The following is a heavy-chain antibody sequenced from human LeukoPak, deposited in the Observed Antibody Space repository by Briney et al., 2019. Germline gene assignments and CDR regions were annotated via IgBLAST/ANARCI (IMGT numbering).Heavy chain of an antibody. J-gene: IGHJ4*02. V-gene: IGHV1-2*02. Sequence: GASVKVSCKASGYSLTGYSMHWVRQAPGQGLEWMGWINPNNGDTGSAQRFQGRVTMTRDTSISTAYMQLSGLISDDTAVYYCARAGGYCGRISCPYYFDYWGQGSLVAVSS. CDR3: ARAGGYCGRISCPYYFDY. CDR2: INPNNGDT. CDR1: GYSLTGYS. D-gene: IGHD2-15*01.